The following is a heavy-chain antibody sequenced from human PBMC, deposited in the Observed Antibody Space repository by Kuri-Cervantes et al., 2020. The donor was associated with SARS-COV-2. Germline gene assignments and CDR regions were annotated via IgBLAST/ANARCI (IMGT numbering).Heavy chain of an antibody. V-gene: IGHV5-10-1*01. J-gene: IGHJ4*02. CDR2: IDPTDSYT. CDR3: ARHRADYHGSGGPTDY. CDR1: GYTFTSYW. D-gene: IGHD3-10*01. Sequence: GESLKISCKASGYTFTSYWISWVRQMPGRGLEWMGRIDPTDSYTNYSPSFQGHVTLSVDKSTTTAHLQWTSLQASDTAIYYCARHRADYHGSGGPTDYWGQGAPVTVSS.